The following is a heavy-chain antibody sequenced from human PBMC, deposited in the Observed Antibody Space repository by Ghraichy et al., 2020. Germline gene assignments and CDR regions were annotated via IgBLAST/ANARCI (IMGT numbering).Heavy chain of an antibody. CDR2: IYHTGST. J-gene: IGHJ6*02. CDR1: GGSISNSNW. Sequence: SETLSLTCTVSGGSISNSNWWSWVRQPPGKGLEWIGDIYHTGSTAFNPSLKSRVTISVDKSKNYFSLKVTSVTAADTAVYYCARDMRYYGSGTYLLHGMDVWGQGTTVTVSS. V-gene: IGHV4-4*02. CDR3: ARDMRYYGSGTYLLHGMDV. D-gene: IGHD3-10*01.